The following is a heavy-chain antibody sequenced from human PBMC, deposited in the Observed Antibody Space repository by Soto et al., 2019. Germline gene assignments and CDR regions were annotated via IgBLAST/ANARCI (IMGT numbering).Heavy chain of an antibody. Sequence: GGSLRLSCEASGFTFNDYAMHWVRQVPGKGLEWVAVISYDGSKKYYAASVKGRFTISRDNSKNTLFLRMNSLRVEDTGLYYCARDRIKGATSFDYWGHGTLVTVSS. J-gene: IGHJ4*01. D-gene: IGHD1-26*01. CDR3: ARDRIKGATSFDY. CDR1: GFTFNDYA. CDR2: ISYDGSKK. V-gene: IGHV3-30-3*01.